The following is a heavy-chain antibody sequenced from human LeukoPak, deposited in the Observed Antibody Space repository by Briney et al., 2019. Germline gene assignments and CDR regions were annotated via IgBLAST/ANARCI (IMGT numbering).Heavy chain of an antibody. CDR2: IYHSGST. D-gene: IGHD3-3*01. CDR1: GGSISSGGYS. Sequence: SQTLSLTCAVSGGSISSGGYSWSWIRQPPGKGLEWIGYIYHSGSTYYNPSLKSRVTISVDRSKNQFSLKLSSVTAADTAVYYCASYRGSGYYQYFDYWGQGTLVTVSS. CDR3: ASYRGSGYYQYFDY. V-gene: IGHV4-30-2*01. J-gene: IGHJ4*02.